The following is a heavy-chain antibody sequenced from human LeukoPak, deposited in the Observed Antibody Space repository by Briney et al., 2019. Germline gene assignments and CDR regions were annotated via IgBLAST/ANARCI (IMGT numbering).Heavy chain of an antibody. CDR3: ARAQHEEDIVVVPAAMVPVYYYYYGMDV. V-gene: IGHV3-20*01. Sequence: PGGSLRLSCAASGFTFDDYGMSWVRQAPGKGLEWVSGINWNGGSTGYADSVKGRFTISRDNAKNSLYLQMNSLRAEDTALYHCARAQHEEDIVVVPAAMVPVYYYYYGMDVWGQGTTVTVSS. D-gene: IGHD2-2*01. J-gene: IGHJ6*02. CDR1: GFTFDDYG. CDR2: INWNGGST.